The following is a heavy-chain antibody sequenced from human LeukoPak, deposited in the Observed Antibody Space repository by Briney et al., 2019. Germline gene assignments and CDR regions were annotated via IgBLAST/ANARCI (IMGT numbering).Heavy chain of an antibody. V-gene: IGHV3-30*02. CDR3: AKKRVVAASWFDP. CDR2: TRYDGSNK. CDR1: GFTFSSYG. D-gene: IGHD2-15*01. Sequence: PGGSLRLSCAASGFTFSSYGMYWVRQAPGKGLEWVAFTRYDGSNKYYADSVKGRFTISRDNSKNSLYLQMNNLRAEDTAVYYCAKKRVVAASWFDPWGQGTLVTVSS. J-gene: IGHJ5*02.